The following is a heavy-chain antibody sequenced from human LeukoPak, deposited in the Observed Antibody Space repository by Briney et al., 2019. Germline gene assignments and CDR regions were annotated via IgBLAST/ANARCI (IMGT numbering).Heavy chain of an antibody. Sequence: ASMKVSCKASGYTFTSYDINWVRQATGQGLEWMGWMNPNSGNTGYAQKFQGRVTMTRNTSISTAYMELSSLRSEDTAVYYCARIAAARRGYYYYGMDVWGQGTTVTVSS. CDR3: ARIAAARRGYYYYGMDV. CDR1: GYTFTSYD. V-gene: IGHV1-8*01. D-gene: IGHD6-13*01. CDR2: MNPNSGNT. J-gene: IGHJ6*02.